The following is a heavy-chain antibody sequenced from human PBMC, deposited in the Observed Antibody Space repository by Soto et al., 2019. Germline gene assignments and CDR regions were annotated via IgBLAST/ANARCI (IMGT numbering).Heavy chain of an antibody. CDR3: ARGAKRYYYDDSRYYSLDY. CDR1: GGTFSTHA. CDR2: IIPFFDTV. D-gene: IGHD3-22*01. V-gene: IGHV1-69*13. Sequence: GASVKVSCKASGGTFSTHAISWVRQAPGQGLEWMGGIIPFFDTVNYAQKFQGRVTITADQSASTAYMELGSLRSEDTAVYFCARGAKRYYYDDSRYYSLDYWGQGTLVTVSS. J-gene: IGHJ4*02.